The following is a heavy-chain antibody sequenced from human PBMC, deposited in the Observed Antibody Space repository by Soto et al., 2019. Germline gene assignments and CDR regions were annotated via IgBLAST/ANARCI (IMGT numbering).Heavy chain of an antibody. CDR2: INHSGST. J-gene: IGHJ4*02. CDR3: ARARDYGDFDY. CDR1: GGSFSGYY. V-gene: IGHV4-34*01. Sequence: SETLSLTCAVYGGSFSGYYWSWIRQPPGKGLEWIGEINHSGSTNYNPSLKSRVTISVDTSKNQFSLKLSSVTAADTAVYYCARARDYGDFDYWGQGTLVTV. D-gene: IGHD4-17*01.